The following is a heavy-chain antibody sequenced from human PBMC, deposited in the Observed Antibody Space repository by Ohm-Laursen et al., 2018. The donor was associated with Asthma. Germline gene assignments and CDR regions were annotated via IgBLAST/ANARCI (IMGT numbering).Heavy chain of an antibody. J-gene: IGHJ5*02. V-gene: IGHV1-58*01. CDR3: ARDRSGSFSPQYNWFDP. D-gene: IGHD3-3*01. CDR1: GFTFTSSA. CDR2: IVVGSGNT. Sequence: ASVKVSCKASGFTFTSSAVRWVRQARGQRLEWIGWIVVGSGNTNYAQKFQERVTITRDMSTSTAYMELSSLRAEDTAVYYCARDRSGSFSPQYNWFDPWGQGTLVTVSS.